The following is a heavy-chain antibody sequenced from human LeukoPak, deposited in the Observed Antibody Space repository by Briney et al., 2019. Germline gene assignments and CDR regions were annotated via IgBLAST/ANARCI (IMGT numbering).Heavy chain of an antibody. D-gene: IGHD3-16*02. CDR1: GFTISSNH. CDR3: ARDRGDYIWGSYRNDYFDY. V-gene: IGHV3-53*01. J-gene: IGHJ4*02. Sequence: GSLSLSFAASGFTISSNHMSWVRQAPGKGLEWVSVIFIGGSTYYADSVKGRFTISRDNSKNTLYLQMNSLRAEDTAVYYCARDRGDYIWGSYRNDYFDYWGQGTLVTVSS. CDR2: IFIGGST.